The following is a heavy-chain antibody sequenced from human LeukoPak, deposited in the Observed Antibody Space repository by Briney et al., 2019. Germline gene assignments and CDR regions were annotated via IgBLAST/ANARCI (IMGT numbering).Heavy chain of an antibody. CDR2: ISGSGGST. V-gene: IGHV3-23*01. Sequence: GGSLRLSCAASGFTFSSYGMSWVRQAPGKGPEWVSSISGSGGSTYYADSVKGRFTISRDNSKNTLYLQMNSLRAEDTAVYYCARAYGSGSYSDYWGQGTLVTVSS. CDR1: GFTFSSYG. CDR3: ARAYGSGSYSDY. J-gene: IGHJ4*02. D-gene: IGHD3-10*01.